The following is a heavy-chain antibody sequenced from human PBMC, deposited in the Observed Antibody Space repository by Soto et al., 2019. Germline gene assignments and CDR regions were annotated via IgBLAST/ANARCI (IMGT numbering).Heavy chain of an antibody. J-gene: IGHJ4*02. CDR3: ARTFTITFGGVNDY. CDR2: IKENGSDI. D-gene: IGHD3-16*01. CDR1: GLTFSSCY. V-gene: IGHV3-7*01. Sequence: PGGSLRLSCAVSGLTFSSCYMSWVRQPPGKGLEWVAYIKENGSDIHYADSVRGRFTISRDNAKNSLYLQMNSLRAEDTAVYYCARTFTITFGGVNDYWGQGTLVTVSS.